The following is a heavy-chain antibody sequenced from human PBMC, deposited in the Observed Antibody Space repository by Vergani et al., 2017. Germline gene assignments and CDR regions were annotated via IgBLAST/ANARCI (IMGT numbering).Heavy chain of an antibody. J-gene: IGHJ4*02. V-gene: IGHV3-48*04. CDR1: GFTFSSYS. CDR2: ISSSSSTI. D-gene: IGHD1-26*01. Sequence: EVQLVESGGGLVQPGGSLRLSCAASGFTFSSYSMNWVRQAPGKGLEWVSYISSSSSTIYYADSVKGRFTISRDNAKNSLYLQMNSLRAEDKAVYYCARDIVGALSAFVYWGQGTLVTVSS. CDR3: ARDIVGALSAFVY.